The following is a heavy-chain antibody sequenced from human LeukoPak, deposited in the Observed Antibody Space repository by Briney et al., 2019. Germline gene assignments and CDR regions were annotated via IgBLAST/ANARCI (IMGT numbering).Heavy chain of an antibody. CDR3: ARDSKTRALDY. J-gene: IGHJ4*02. D-gene: IGHD2/OR15-2a*01. Sequence: PGGSLRLSCAASGFTFSSYGMHWVRQAPGKGPEWVALIWYDGSNKYYADSVKGRFTISRDNSKNTLYLQMNSLRDEDTAVYYCARDSKTRALDYWGQGTLVTVSS. CDR1: GFTFSSYG. V-gene: IGHV3-33*01. CDR2: IWYDGSNK.